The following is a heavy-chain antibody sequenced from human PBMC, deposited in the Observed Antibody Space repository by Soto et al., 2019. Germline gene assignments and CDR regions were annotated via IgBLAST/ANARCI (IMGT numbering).Heavy chain of an antibody. CDR3: ARRYRGLQTIFCDY. V-gene: IGHV3-11*01. Sequence: QVQLVESGGGLVKPGGSLRLSCAASGFTFSDYYMTWIRQAPGKGLEWISHMSSTGSTIYYADSVKGRFTISRDNAKNSLYLQMNSLRAEDTAVYYCARRYRGLQTIFCDYWGQGTLVTDSS. J-gene: IGHJ4*02. CDR2: MSSTGSTI. CDR1: GFTFSDYY. D-gene: IGHD3-9*01.